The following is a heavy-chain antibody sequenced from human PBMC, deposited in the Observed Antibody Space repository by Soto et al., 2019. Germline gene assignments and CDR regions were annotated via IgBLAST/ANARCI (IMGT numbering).Heavy chain of an antibody. J-gene: IGHJ6*02. D-gene: IGHD6-13*01. CDR3: ARERDSSRYYYYGMDV. V-gene: IGHV4-39*02. Sequence: PSETLSLTCTVSGGSISSSSYYWGWIRQPPGKGLEWIGSIYYSGSTYYNPSLKSRVTISVDTSKNQFSLKLSSVTAADTAVYYCARERDSSRYYYYGMDVSGQGTTVTVSS. CDR1: GGSISSSSYY. CDR2: IYYSGST.